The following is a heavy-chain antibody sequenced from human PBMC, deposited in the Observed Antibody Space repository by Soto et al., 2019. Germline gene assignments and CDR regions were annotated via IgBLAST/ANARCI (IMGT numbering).Heavy chain of an antibody. Sequence: QVQLKQWGAGLLKPSETLSLTCAVNGGSFTGYYWTYIRQSPEKGLEWIGEVNHRGSTTYNPSLKSRVTISVDASNSQVSLNLSSVTAADTAVYYCARSPPFSSFRGFDVWGQGTMVTVSS. D-gene: IGHD6-6*01. V-gene: IGHV4-34*02. CDR1: GGSFTGYY. J-gene: IGHJ3*01. CDR3: ARSPPFSSFRGFDV. CDR2: VNHRGST.